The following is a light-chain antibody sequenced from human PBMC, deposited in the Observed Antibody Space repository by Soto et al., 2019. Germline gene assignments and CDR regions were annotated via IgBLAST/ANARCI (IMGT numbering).Light chain of an antibody. J-gene: IGLJ1*01. CDR2: EVS. CDR1: SGDVGSYNR. Sequence: QSVLAAAPAVAGTPGQSVTISCTGTSGDVGSYNRVSWYQQPPGTAPKLMIYEVSNRPSGVPDRFSGSKSGNTASLTISGLQAEDEADYYCSLYTSSSTYVFGTGPKVTVL. V-gene: IGLV2-18*01. CDR3: SLYTSSSTYV.